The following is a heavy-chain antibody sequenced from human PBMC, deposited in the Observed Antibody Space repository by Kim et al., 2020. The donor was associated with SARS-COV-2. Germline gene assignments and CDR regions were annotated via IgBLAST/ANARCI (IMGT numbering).Heavy chain of an antibody. J-gene: IGHJ4*02. CDR3: AKDKY. V-gene: IGHV3-23*01. Sequence: SGSGGSTYYADSVKGRFTISRDNSKNTLYLQMNSLRAEDTAVYYCAKDKYWGQGTLVTVSS. CDR2: SGSGGST.